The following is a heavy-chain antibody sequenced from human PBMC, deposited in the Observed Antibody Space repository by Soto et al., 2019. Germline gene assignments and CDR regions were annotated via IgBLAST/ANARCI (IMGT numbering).Heavy chain of an antibody. Sequence: GGSLRLSCKVSGFIFSSYWMTWVRQAPGKGLEWVANIGQDGSEKYYADSVKGRFTISRDNAKNSLFLQMNSLRDEDTAVYYCARERGPYYTDYWGQGTLVTVSS. D-gene: IGHD1-26*01. V-gene: IGHV3-7*01. CDR3: ARERGPYYTDY. J-gene: IGHJ4*02. CDR1: GFIFSSYW. CDR2: IGQDGSEK.